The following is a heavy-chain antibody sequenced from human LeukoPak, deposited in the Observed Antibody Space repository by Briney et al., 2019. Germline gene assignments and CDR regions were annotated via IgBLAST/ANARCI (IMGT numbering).Heavy chain of an antibody. V-gene: IGHV1-2*02. Sequence: ASVKVSCKASGYTFTGYYINWVRQAPGQGLEWMGWINPISGNTNYAQQFQGRVTMTRDTSISTAYMELSRLRSDDTAVYYCARSGLDKFDYYDSSGYYDYWGQGTLVTVSS. D-gene: IGHD3-22*01. CDR3: ARSGLDKFDYYDSSGYYDY. CDR1: GYTFTGYY. J-gene: IGHJ4*02. CDR2: INPISGNT.